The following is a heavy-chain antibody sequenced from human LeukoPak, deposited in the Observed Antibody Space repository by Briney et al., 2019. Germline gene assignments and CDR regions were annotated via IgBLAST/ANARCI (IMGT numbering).Heavy chain of an antibody. CDR3: ARDPAYYDIARDYYYYYGMDV. Sequence: PGGSLRLSCAASGFTFSSYGMHWVRQAPGKGLVWVSRINSDGSSTSYADSVKGRFTISRDNAKNTLYLQMNSLRAEDTAVYYCARDPAYYDIARDYYYYYGMDVWGQGTTVTVSS. V-gene: IGHV3-74*01. J-gene: IGHJ6*02. CDR1: GFTFSSYG. CDR2: INSDGSST. D-gene: IGHD3-9*01.